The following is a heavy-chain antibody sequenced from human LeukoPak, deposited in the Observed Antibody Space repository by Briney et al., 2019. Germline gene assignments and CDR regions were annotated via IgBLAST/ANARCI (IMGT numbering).Heavy chain of an antibody. CDR1: GGSISSYY. D-gene: IGHD2-2*01. Sequence: PSETLSLTCTVSGGSISSYYWSWIRQPPGKGLEWIGYIYYSGSTNYNPSLKSRVTISVDTSKNQFSLKLSSVTAADTAVYYCARAKGVVPAASAGRFDPWGQRTLVTVSS. CDR2: IYYSGST. V-gene: IGHV4-59*01. J-gene: IGHJ5*02. CDR3: ARAKGVVPAASAGRFDP.